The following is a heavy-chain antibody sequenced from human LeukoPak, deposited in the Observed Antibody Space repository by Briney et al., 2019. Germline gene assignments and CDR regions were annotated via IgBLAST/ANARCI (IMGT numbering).Heavy chain of an antibody. CDR3: ARGTKTGYTGYDWNY. Sequence: SETLSLTCTVSGGSISSYYWSWIRQPPGKGLEWIGYIYYSGSTSYNPSLKSRVTISVDTSSNQFSLILTSVTAADTAVYYCARGTKTGYTGYDWNYWGQGSLVTVSS. D-gene: IGHD5-12*01. CDR2: IYYSGST. V-gene: IGHV4-59*01. J-gene: IGHJ4*02. CDR1: GGSISSYY.